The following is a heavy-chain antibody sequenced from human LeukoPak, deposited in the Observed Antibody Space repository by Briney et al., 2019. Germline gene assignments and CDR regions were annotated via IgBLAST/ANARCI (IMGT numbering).Heavy chain of an antibody. CDR3: AKVGPYSSSWFDFYYYSMDV. V-gene: IGHV3-23*01. D-gene: IGHD6-13*01. CDR1: GFTFNIFA. J-gene: IGHJ6*02. CDR2: ISGSGTNT. Sequence: PGGSLRLSCAASGFTFNIFAMSWVRQAPGKGLEWVSSISGSGTNTYYADSVKGRFTIFRDNSRNTVYLQMNSLRAEDTAVYYCAKVGPYSSSWFDFYYYSMDVWGQGTTVTVSS.